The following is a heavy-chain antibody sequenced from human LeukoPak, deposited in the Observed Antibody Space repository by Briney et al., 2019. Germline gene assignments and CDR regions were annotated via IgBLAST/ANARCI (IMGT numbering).Heavy chain of an antibody. CDR2: ISGSGGST. CDR1: GFTFSSYA. CDR3: ARDIYCGGDCYPNGVDY. J-gene: IGHJ4*02. D-gene: IGHD2-21*01. Sequence: GGSLRLSCAASGFTFSSYAMSWVRQAPGKGLEWVSAISGSGGSTYYADSVKGRFTISRDNSKNTLYLQMNSLRAEDTAVYYCARDIYCGGDCYPNGVDYWGQGTLVTVSS. V-gene: IGHV3-23*01.